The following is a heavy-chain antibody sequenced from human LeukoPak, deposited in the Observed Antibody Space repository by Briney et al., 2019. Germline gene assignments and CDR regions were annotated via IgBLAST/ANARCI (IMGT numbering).Heavy chain of an antibody. CDR1: GYTFTGYY. Sequence: SVKVSCKASGYTFTGYYMHWVRQAPGQGLEWMGGIIPIFGTANYAQKFQGRVTITADESTSTAYMELSSLRSEDTAVYYCATRGQICSSTSCYTSFDYWGQGTLVTVSS. CDR3: ATRGQICSSTSCYTSFDY. D-gene: IGHD2-2*02. CDR2: IIPIFGTA. V-gene: IGHV1-69*13. J-gene: IGHJ4*02.